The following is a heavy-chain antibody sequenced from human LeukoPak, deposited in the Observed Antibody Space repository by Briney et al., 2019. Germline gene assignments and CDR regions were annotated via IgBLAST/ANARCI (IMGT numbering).Heavy chain of an antibody. Sequence: SETLSLTCTVSGGSISSGDYYWSWIRQPPGKGLEWIVHIYYRGSSSYNPSLKSRVTISVDTSKNQFSLKLNSVTAADTAVYYCARARHYYYDSSGYYWSYFDYWGQGTLVTVSS. J-gene: IGHJ4*02. V-gene: IGHV4-30-4*01. CDR3: ARARHYYYDSSGYYWSYFDY. CDR1: GGSISSGDYY. CDR2: IYYRGSS. D-gene: IGHD3-22*01.